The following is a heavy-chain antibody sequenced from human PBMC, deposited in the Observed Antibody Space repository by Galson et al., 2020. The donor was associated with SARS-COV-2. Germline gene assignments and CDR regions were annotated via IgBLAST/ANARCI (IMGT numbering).Heavy chain of an antibody. V-gene: IGHV3-33*01. D-gene: IGHD5-12*01. CDR3: AREPVATTYYYYYGMDV. J-gene: IGHJ6*02. Sequence: GGSLRLSCAASGFTFSSYGMHWVRQAPGKGLEWVAVIWYDGSNKYYADSVKGRFTISRDNSKNTLYLQMNSLRAEDTAVYYCAREPVATTYYYYYGMDVWGQGTTVTVSS. CDR1: GFTFSSYG. CDR2: IWYDGSNK.